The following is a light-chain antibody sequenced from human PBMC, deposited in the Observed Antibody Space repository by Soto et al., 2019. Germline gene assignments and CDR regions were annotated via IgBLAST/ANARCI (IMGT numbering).Light chain of an antibody. Sequence: QSVLTQPPSVSEAPRQRVTISCSGSSSNIGNNAVNWYPQLPGKAPKLLIYYDDLLPSGVSDRFSGSKSGTSASLAISGRQSEDEADDYCAAWDDSLNGWVFGGGTKLTVL. CDR1: SSNIGNNA. CDR3: AAWDDSLNGWV. J-gene: IGLJ3*02. CDR2: YDD. V-gene: IGLV1-36*01.